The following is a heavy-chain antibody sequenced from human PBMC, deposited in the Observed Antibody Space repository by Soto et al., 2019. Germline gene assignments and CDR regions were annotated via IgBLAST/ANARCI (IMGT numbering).Heavy chain of an antibody. CDR2: ISGSGGST. V-gene: IGHV3-23*01. CDR1: GFTFSSYA. J-gene: IGHJ4*02. CDR3: AKDWSRWVDSYSHFDY. Sequence: GGSLRLSCAASGFTFSSYAMSWVRQAPGKGLEWVSAISGSGGSTYYADSVKGRFTISRDNSKNTLYLQMNSLRAEDTAVYYCAKDWSRWVDSYSHFDYWGQGTLVTVSS. D-gene: IGHD1-26*01.